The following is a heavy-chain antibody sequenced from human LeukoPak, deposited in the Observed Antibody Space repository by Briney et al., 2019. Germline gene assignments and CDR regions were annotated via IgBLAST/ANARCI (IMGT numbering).Heavy chain of an antibody. D-gene: IGHD6-13*01. CDR1: GFTFSSYA. V-gene: IGHV3-23*01. CDR3: AKIIIGSTWQLDH. Sequence: PGGSLRPSCAASGFTFSSYAMSWIRQAPGKGLEWVSAISGSGGSTYYADSVKGRLTISRDNSKNTLYLQMSSLRVEDTAVYYCAKIIIGSTWQLDHWGQGTLVTVSS. CDR2: ISGSGGST. J-gene: IGHJ4*02.